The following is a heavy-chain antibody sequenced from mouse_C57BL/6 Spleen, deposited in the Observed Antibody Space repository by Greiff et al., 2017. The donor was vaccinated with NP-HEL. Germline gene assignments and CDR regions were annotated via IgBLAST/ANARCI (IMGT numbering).Heavy chain of an antibody. CDR3: ARDAYGYDEGDAMDY. V-gene: IGHV7-1*01. D-gene: IGHD2-2*01. CDR1: GFTFSDFY. CDR2: SRNKANDYTT. Sequence: EVQLVESGGGLVQSGRSLRLSCATSGFTFSDFYMEWVRQAPGKGLEWIAASRNKANDYTTEYSASVKGRFIVSRDTSQSILYLQMNALRAEDTAIYYCARDAYGYDEGDAMDYWGQGTSVTVSS. J-gene: IGHJ4*01.